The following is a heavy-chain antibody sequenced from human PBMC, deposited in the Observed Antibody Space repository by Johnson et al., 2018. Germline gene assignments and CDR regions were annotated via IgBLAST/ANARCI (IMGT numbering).Heavy chain of an antibody. V-gene: IGHV3-23*04. J-gene: IGHJ4*02. Sequence: VQLVQSGGGLVQPGGSLRLSCAASGFTFSSYAMSWVRQAPGKGLEWVSAISGSGGSTYYADSVKGRFTISRDNAKNSLYLQMNSLRAEDTAVYYCARGRDYDILTGYYPVDYWGQGTLVTVSS. CDR3: ARGRDYDILTGYYPVDY. CDR1: GFTFSSYA. CDR2: ISGSGGST. D-gene: IGHD3-9*01.